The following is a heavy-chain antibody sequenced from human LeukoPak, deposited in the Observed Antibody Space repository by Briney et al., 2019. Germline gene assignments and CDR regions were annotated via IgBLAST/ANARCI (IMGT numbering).Heavy chain of an antibody. Sequence: GGSLRLSCAASGFTFSNVWMNWVRQAPGKGLEWVGRIKSKPDGGTTDYGAPVKGRFTISRDDSKNTLYLQMSSLTTDDTAVYYCTTEIDWGQGTLVTVSS. J-gene: IGHJ4*02. CDR1: GFTFSNVW. CDR3: TTEID. D-gene: IGHD2/OR15-2a*01. CDR2: IKSKPDGGTT. V-gene: IGHV3-15*01.